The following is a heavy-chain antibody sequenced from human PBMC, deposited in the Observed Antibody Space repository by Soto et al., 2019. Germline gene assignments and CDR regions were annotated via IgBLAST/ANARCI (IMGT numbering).Heavy chain of an antibody. J-gene: IGHJ4*02. V-gene: IGHV3-23*01. CDR1: GFTFSSYA. CDR2: IDGGTSST. D-gene: IGHD6-13*01. Sequence: EVQLLESGGGLVQPGGSLRLSCAASGFTFSSYAMSWVRQAPGKGLEWVSAIDGGTSSTYYADSVKGRFTISRDISKNTLYLQMNSLRAEDTAVYYCAKERWAAAGTPTLYYWGQGTLVTVSS. CDR3: AKERWAAAGTPTLYY.